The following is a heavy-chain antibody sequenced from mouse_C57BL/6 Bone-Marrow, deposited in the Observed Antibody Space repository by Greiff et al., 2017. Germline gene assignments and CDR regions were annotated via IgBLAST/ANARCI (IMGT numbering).Heavy chain of an antibody. J-gene: IGHJ3*01. CDR3: ARKDYYGSSAWFAY. V-gene: IGHV5-6*02. D-gene: IGHD1-1*01. CDR2: ISSGGSYT. Sequence: EVMLVESGGDLVKPGGSLKLSCAASGFTFSSYGMSWVRQTPDKRLEWVATISSGGSYTSYPDSVKGRFTISRDNAKNTLYLQMSSLKSEDTAMYYCARKDYYGSSAWFAYWGQGTLVTVSA. CDR1: GFTFSSYG.